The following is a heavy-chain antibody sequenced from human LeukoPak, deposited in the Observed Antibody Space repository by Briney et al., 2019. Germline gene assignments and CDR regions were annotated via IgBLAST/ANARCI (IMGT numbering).Heavy chain of an antibody. CDR2: INPNSGDT. Sequence: ASVKVSCKASGYTFTGYYMHWVRQAPGQGLEWMGWINPNSGDTNYAQKLQGRVTMTTDTSTSTAYMELRSLRSDDTAVYYCARGVTMVRGVYNWFDPWGQGTLVTVSS. V-gene: IGHV1-2*02. D-gene: IGHD3-10*01. CDR3: ARGVTMVRGVYNWFDP. J-gene: IGHJ5*02. CDR1: GYTFTGYY.